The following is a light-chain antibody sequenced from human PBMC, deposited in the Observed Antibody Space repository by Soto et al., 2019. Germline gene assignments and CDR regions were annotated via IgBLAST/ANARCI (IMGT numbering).Light chain of an antibody. V-gene: IGKV1-5*01. CDR2: DVF. Sequence: DIQMTQSPSSLSASVGDRVTITCRASQSITYWLAWYQQKPGRAPKLLIYDVFNLQSGVPSRFSGSGSWTEFNLTISSLQPDDSATYYCQQYHSFSLTFGQGTKLEIK. CDR3: QQYHSFSLT. J-gene: IGKJ2*01. CDR1: QSITYW.